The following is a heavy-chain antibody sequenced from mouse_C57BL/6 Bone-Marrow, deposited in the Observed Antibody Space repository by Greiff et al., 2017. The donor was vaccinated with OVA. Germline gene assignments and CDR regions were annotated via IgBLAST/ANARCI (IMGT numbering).Heavy chain of an antibody. D-gene: IGHD2-5*01. CDR1: GYTFTSSG. CDR2: IYPRSGNT. Sequence: QVQLQQSGAELARPGASVKLSCKASGYTFTSSGISWVKQSTGQGLEWIGEIYPRSGNTDYNEKFKGKSTLTTDKSSNTTSISHRSLPSEASAVYFCARYSNSVRWYFGVWGTGTTVTVSS. J-gene: IGHJ1*03. V-gene: IGHV1-81*01. CDR3: ARYSNSVRWYFGV.